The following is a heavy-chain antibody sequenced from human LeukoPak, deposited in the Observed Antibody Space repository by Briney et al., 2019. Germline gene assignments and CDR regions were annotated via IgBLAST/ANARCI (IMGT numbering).Heavy chain of an antibody. Sequence: PGGSLRLSCAASGFIFSNPWMHWVRQAPGKGLVWVSRINSDVTTTYYADSVKGRFTISRDNTKNTLFMQKNSLRPENTALYYCASDRYLANFWTGYPHYWGQGTLVTVSS. CDR3: ASDRYLANFWTGYPHY. CDR1: GFIFSNPW. V-gene: IGHV3-74*01. CDR2: INSDVTTT. J-gene: IGHJ4*02. D-gene: IGHD3/OR15-3a*01.